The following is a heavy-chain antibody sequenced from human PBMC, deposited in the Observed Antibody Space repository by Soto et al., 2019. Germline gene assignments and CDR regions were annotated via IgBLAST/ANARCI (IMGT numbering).Heavy chain of an antibody. CDR1: GFTFSHYA. V-gene: IGHV3-30*18. J-gene: IGHJ4*02. D-gene: IGHD1-26*01. CDR2: MSYDGSNE. CDR3: AKDGSHNFDY. Sequence: QVLLVESGGGVVQPGRSLRLSCAASGFTFSHYAMHWVRQAPGKGLEWVALMSYDGSNEYYADSVKGRFTISRDNSKNTLYLQMNSLRAEDTAVYYCAKDGSHNFDYWGQGTLDTVSS.